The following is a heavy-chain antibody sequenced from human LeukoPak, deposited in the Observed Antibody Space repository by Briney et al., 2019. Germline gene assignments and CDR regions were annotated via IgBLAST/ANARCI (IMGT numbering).Heavy chain of an antibody. CDR3: AWRGDYGGPPGAFDI. D-gene: IGHD4-23*01. CDR1: GYSISSGYY. Sequence: PSGTLSLTCAVSGYSISSGYYWGWIRQPPGKGLEWIGSIYHIGSTYYNPSLKSRVTISVDTAKNQFSLKLSSVTAADTAVYYCAWRGDYGGPPGAFDIWGQGTMVTVSS. CDR2: IYHIGST. V-gene: IGHV4-38-2*01. J-gene: IGHJ3*02.